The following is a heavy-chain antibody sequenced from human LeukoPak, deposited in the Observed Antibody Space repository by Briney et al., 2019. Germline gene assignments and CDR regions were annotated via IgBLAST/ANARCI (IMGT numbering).Heavy chain of an antibody. CDR1: GGSLSTDS. J-gene: IGHJ4*02. Sequence: PSETLSLTCTVSGGSLSTDSWNWIRQPPGKGLEWIGYIYYSGSTNYNPSLKSRVTISVDTSKNQFSLKLSSVTAADTAVYYCARAAGPNYFDYWGQGTLVTVSS. CDR2: IYYSGST. V-gene: IGHV4-59*01. CDR3: ARAAGPNYFDY.